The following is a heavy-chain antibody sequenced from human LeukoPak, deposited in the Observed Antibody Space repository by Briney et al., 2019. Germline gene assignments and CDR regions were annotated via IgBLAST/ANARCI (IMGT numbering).Heavy chain of an antibody. CDR2: IASDGSST. V-gene: IGHV3-74*01. CDR3: ARGRPHGNDY. J-gene: IGHJ4*02. CDR1: GCTFSSYW. D-gene: IGHD4-23*01. Sequence: GGSLRLSCAASGCTFSSYWMNWVRQAPGKGLVWVSRIASDGSSTTYADSVKGRFSIFRDNAKNTLYLQMNSLRVDDTDVYYCARGRPHGNDYWGQGTLVTVSS.